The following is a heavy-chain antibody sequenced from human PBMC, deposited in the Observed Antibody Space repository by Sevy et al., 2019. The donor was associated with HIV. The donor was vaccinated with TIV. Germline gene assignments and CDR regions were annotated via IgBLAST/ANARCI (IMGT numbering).Heavy chain of an antibody. CDR3: AKEEFSGYNFGY. D-gene: IGHD5-12*01. CDR1: GFTFISYT. J-gene: IGHJ4*02. V-gene: IGHV3-23*01. CDR2: ISSSGGST. Sequence: GGSLRLSCVASGFTFISYTMSWVRQAPGKGLEWVSAISSSGGSTYYGDSVKGWFTISRDNSKNTVYLEINNLRAEDTALYYCAKEEFSGYNFGYWGQGTLVTVSS.